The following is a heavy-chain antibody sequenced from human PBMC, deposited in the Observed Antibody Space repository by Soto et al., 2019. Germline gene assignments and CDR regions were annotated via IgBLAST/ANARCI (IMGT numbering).Heavy chain of an antibody. J-gene: IGHJ4*02. Sequence: GFLRLCCEAAGLTFSSYEMNLVRQAPGKGLEWVSYISSSGSTIYYADSVKGRFTISRDNAKNSLYLQMNSLRAEDTAVYSCASVRDYSMCYFDYWGQGTLVTVYS. V-gene: IGHV3-48*03. D-gene: IGHD4-4*01. CDR3: ASVRDYSMCYFDY. CDR2: ISSSGSTI. CDR1: GLTFSSYE.